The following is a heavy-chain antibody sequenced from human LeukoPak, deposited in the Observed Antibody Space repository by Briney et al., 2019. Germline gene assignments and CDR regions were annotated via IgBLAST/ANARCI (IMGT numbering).Heavy chain of an antibody. CDR3: ATGHYYDSSGYYPLPDAFDI. CDR2: MNSDGSST. V-gene: IGHV3-74*01. Sequence: GGSLRLSCAASGFSFSRYWMHWVRQAPGKGLVWVSRMNSDGSSTNYADSVKGRFTISRDNAKNILYLQMNSLRAEDTAVYHCATGHYYDSSGYYPLPDAFDIWGQGAMVTVSS. CDR1: GFSFSRYW. D-gene: IGHD3-22*01. J-gene: IGHJ3*02.